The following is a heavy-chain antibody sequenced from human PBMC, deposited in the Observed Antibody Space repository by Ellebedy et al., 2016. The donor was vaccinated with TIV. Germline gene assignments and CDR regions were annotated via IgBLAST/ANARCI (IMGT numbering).Heavy chain of an antibody. Sequence: SETLSLXXTVSGGSVSSEDCYWSWIRQPPGKGLEWIGYIYFTGSTNYNPSLKSRVTISLDTSKKQFSLTVSSVTAEDTAVYYCAGDRMYYYDSSGSYSYYAMDVWGQGTTVTVSS. CDR2: IYFTGST. V-gene: IGHV4-61*08. CDR3: AGDRMYYYDSSGSYSYYAMDV. CDR1: GGSVSSEDCY. J-gene: IGHJ6*02. D-gene: IGHD3-22*01.